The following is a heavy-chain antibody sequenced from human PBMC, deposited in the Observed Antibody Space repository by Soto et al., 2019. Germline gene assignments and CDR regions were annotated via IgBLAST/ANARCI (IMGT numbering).Heavy chain of an antibody. CDR2: IRSKGNNYAT. J-gene: IGHJ4*02. Sequence: GGSLRLSCAASGFTFSGSAMHWVRQASGKGLEWVGRIRSKGNNYATTYAASVKGRFTTSRDDSKNTAYLQMNSLKTEDTAVYYCSRYSVWSQYYFDHWGQGVLVTVSS. D-gene: IGHD2-8*01. CDR1: GFTFSGSA. CDR3: SRYSVWSQYYFDH. V-gene: IGHV3-73*01.